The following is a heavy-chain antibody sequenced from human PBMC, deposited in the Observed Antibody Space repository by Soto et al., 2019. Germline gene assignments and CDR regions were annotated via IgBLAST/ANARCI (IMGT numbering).Heavy chain of an antibody. D-gene: IGHD5-18*01. CDR1: GFTFRSYA. J-gene: IGHJ4*02. CDR3: AKGVSQYTPLALFDY. Sequence: GGSLRLSCAASGFTFRSYAISWVRQAPGKGLEWVSAISGSDGRTYSTDSVKGRFTISRDNSRNTAYLQMNSLRVEDTAVYYCAKGVSQYTPLALFDYWGRGTLVTVSS. CDR2: ISGSDGRT. V-gene: IGHV3-23*01.